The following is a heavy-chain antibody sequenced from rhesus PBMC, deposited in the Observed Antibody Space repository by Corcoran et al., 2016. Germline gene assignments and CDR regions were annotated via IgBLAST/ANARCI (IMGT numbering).Heavy chain of an antibody. CDR3: AFTGVIMHYFDY. Sequence: QVQLQESGPGLVKPSETLSLTCAVSGGSIRSGYYYWSWIRQPPGKVLVWIGYITYSGSTSYNPSLKSRVSMPRDTSKPQFSLQRSSVTAADTAVYYCAFTGVIMHYFDYWGQGVLVTVSS. J-gene: IGHJ4*01. CDR1: GGSIRSGYYY. CDR2: ITYSGST. D-gene: IGHD3-34*01. V-gene: IGHV4-122*02.